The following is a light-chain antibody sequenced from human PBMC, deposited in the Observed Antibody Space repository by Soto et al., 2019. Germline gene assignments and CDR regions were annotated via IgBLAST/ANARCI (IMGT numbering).Light chain of an antibody. Sequence: EIVLTQSPATLSLSPGERATLSCRASQSVGNYLAWYQQKPGQAPRLLIYDVSNRATGIPARFSGSGSRTDFALTISSLEPEDFAVYYCQQRNRWPPIFTFGPGTKVDFK. CDR1: QSVGNY. J-gene: IGKJ3*01. V-gene: IGKV3-11*01. CDR3: QQRNRWPPIFT. CDR2: DVS.